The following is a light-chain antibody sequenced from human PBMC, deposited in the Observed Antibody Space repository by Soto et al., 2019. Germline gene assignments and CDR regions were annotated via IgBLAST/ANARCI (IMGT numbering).Light chain of an antibody. CDR1: SSNIGAGYD. CDR3: QSYDSSLSGYV. CDR2: GNS. V-gene: IGLV1-40*01. Sequence: QAVVTQPPSVSGAPGQRVTISCTGSSSNIGAGYDVHWYQQLPGTAPKLLIYGNSNRPSGVPDRFCGSKSGTSASLALTGLQAEDEADYYCQSYDSSLSGYVFGTGTKLTVL. J-gene: IGLJ1*01.